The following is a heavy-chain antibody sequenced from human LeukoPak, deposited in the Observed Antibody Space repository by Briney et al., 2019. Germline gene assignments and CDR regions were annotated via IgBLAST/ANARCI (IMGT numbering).Heavy chain of an antibody. CDR1: GFSFSNYR. Sequence: PGGSLRLSCVASGFSFSNYRMTWVRQAPGKGLEWVANIKQDGSEKQYVDPVKGRFAISRDNAKKSLYLQINTLRAEDTAVYYCVRGPHIAATSYWGQGTLVTVSS. V-gene: IGHV3-7*03. D-gene: IGHD6-25*01. CDR2: IKQDGSEK. CDR3: VRGPHIAATSY. J-gene: IGHJ4*02.